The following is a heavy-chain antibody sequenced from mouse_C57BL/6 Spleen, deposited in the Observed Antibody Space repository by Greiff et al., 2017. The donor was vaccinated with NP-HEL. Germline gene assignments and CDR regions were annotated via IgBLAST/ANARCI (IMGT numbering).Heavy chain of an antibody. D-gene: IGHD2-1*01. CDR1: GYAFTNYL. J-gene: IGHJ2*01. Sequence: QVQLQQSGAELVRPGTSVKVSCKASGYAFTNYLIEWVKQRPGQGLEWIGVINPGSGGTNYNEKFKGKATLTADKSSSTAYMQLSSLTSEDSAVYFCARSGYGNYDFDHWGQGTTLTVSS. CDR2: INPGSGGT. V-gene: IGHV1-54*01. CDR3: ARSGYGNYDFDH.